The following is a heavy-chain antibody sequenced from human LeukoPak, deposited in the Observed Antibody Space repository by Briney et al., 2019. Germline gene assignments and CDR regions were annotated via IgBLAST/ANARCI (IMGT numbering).Heavy chain of an antibody. J-gene: IGHJ5*02. CDR2: IYYSGST. V-gene: IGHV4-39*01. Sequence: SETLSLTCTVSGGSISSSSYYWGWIRQPPGKGLEWIRSIYYSGSTYYNPSLKSRVTISVDTSKNQFSLKLSSVTAADTAVYYCARQRKNWFDPWGQGTLVAVSS. CDR1: GGSISSSSYY. CDR3: ARQRKNWFDP.